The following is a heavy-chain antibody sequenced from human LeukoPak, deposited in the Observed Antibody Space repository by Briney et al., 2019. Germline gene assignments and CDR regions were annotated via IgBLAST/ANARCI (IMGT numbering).Heavy chain of an antibody. CDR3: ARAPRGYCSGGSCFDY. D-gene: IGHD2-15*01. CDR1: SGSFSGYY. J-gene: IGHJ4*02. Sequence: SETLSLTCDVNSGSFSGYYWSWIRQPPGKGLEWIGEINHSGSTNYNPSLKSRVTISVDTSKNQFSLKLSSVTAADTAVYYCARAPRGYCSGGSCFDYWGQGTLVIVSS. CDR2: INHSGST. V-gene: IGHV4-34*01.